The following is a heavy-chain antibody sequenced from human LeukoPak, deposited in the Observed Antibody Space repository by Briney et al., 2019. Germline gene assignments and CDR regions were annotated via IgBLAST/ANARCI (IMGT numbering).Heavy chain of an antibody. CDR2: IIPIFGTA. V-gene: IGHV1-69*05. CDR3: ARDPGIAAREGAFDI. CDR1: GGTFSSYA. Sequence: ASVKVSCKASGGTFSSYAISWVRQAPGQGLEWMGGIIPIFGTANYAQKFQGRVTITTDESTSTAYMELSSLRSEDTAVYYCARDPGIAAREGAFDIWGQGTMVTVSS. J-gene: IGHJ3*02. D-gene: IGHD6-6*01.